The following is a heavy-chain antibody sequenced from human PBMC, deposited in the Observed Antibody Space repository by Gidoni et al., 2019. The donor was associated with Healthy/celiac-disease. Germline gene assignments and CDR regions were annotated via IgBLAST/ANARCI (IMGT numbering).Heavy chain of an antibody. V-gene: IGHV3-23*01. CDR3: AKDLRPRSGSYPADY. CDR2: ISGSGGST. J-gene: IGHJ4*02. CDR1: GFTFSSYA. Sequence: EVQLLESGGGLVQPGVSLRLSCAASGFTFSSYAMSWVLQAPGKGMEWFSVISGSGGSTYYAASVKGRFTISRDNSKNTLYLQMNSLRAEDTAVYYCAKDLRPRSGSYPADYWGQGTLVTVSS. D-gene: IGHD1-26*01.